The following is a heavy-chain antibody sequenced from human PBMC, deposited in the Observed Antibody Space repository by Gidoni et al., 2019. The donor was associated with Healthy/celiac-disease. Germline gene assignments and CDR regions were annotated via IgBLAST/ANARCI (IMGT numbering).Heavy chain of an antibody. J-gene: IGHJ4*02. CDR3: AKAPGPKVYYFDY. CDR2: ISGSGGST. CDR1: GFTFSSYA. Sequence: EVQLLESGGCLVQPGGSLRLSCAASGFTFSSYAMSWVRQAPGKGLGWVSAISGSGGSTYYADSVKGRFTISRDNSKNTLYLQMNSLGDEDTAVYYCAKAPGPKVYYFDYWGQGTLVTVSS. V-gene: IGHV3-23*01.